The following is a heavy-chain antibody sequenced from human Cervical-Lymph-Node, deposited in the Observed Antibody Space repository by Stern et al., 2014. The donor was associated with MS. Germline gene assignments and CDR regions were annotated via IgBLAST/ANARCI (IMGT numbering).Heavy chain of an antibody. CDR3: ARALRFLKRSDFDF. J-gene: IGHJ4*02. D-gene: IGHD3-3*01. V-gene: IGHV1-18*01. CDR2: VSDNNVKT. Sequence: QMQLVQSGTEVKKPGASVKVSCKASGYNFFAYGITWVRQAPGQGLEWMGWVSDNNVKTTTAPSLQGRVVLTIDISTNTSYMELRRLRSDDTAVYYCARALRFLKRSDFDFWGPGTLVTVSS. CDR1: GYNFFAYG.